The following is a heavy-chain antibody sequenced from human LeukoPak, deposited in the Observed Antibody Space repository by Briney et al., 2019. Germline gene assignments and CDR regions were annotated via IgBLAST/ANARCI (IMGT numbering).Heavy chain of an antibody. Sequence: ASVKVSCKASGYTFTSYYMHWVRQAPGQGLEWMGGFDPEDGETIYAQKFQGRVTMTEDTFTDTAYMELSSLRSEDTAVYYCATVEYSSSWYPVGFDPWGQGTLVTVSS. CDR2: FDPEDGET. J-gene: IGHJ5*02. CDR3: ATVEYSSSWYPVGFDP. V-gene: IGHV1-24*01. D-gene: IGHD6-13*01. CDR1: GYTFTSYY.